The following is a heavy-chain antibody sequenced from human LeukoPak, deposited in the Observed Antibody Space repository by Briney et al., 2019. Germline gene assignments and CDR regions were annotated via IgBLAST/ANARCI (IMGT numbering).Heavy chain of an antibody. J-gene: IGHJ2*01. CDR1: GGSFIGYY. CDR3: ARSSSPVWYFDL. CDR2: INHSEST. D-gene: IGHD6-6*01. Sequence: AETLSLTCAVCGGSFIGYYWSGIRQPPGKELEWIGEINHSESTNYNPSPKSRVTISVDKSNNQFFLKLGSVTSADTAVYYCARSSSPVWYFDLWGRGTLVTVSS. V-gene: IGHV4-34*01.